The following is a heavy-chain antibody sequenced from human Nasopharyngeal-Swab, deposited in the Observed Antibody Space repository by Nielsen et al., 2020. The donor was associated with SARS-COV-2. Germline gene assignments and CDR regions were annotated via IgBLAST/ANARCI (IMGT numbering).Heavy chain of an antibody. D-gene: IGHD6-13*01. Sequence: WIGQPPGKGLEWVAVISYDGSNKYYADSVKGRFPISRDNSKNTLYLQMNSLGAEDTAVYYCAKVHRIAAGAFDIWGQGTMVTVSS. J-gene: IGHJ3*02. CDR2: ISYDGSNK. CDR3: AKVHRIAAGAFDI. V-gene: IGHV3-30*18.